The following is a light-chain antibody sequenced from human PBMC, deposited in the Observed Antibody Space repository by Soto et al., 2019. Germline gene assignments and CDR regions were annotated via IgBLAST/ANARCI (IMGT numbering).Light chain of an antibody. V-gene: IGKV3-15*01. CDR3: QQYRT. CDR2: GAS. J-gene: IGKJ1*01. CDR1: QSVNSN. Sequence: EIVLTQSPVTLSVSPGERATLSCRASQSVNSNLAWYQQKPGQAPRLLIYGASTRANGVPARFSGGGSGTEFTLTISSLRSEDFALYYCQQYRTFGQGTKVEIK.